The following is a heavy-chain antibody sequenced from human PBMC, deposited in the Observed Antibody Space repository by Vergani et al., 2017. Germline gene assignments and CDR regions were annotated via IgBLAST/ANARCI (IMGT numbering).Heavy chain of an antibody. CDR1: GYTFTTYY. V-gene: IGHV1-46*03. CDR3: ARPHGDILPPYPRRLDY. J-gene: IGHJ4*02. Sequence: QVLLVQSGAEVRKPGASVRVSCKTSGYTFTTYYIHWVRQAPGQGLEWMGIINPSGGSTTNAQQFQGRPAMPRDTSTSPVYMDLSNLRSEDTAVYYCARPHGDILPPYPRRLDYWREGSLVTVSS. CDR2: INPSGGST.